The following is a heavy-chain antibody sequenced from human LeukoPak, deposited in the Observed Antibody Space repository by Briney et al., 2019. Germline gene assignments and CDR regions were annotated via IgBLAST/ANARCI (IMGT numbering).Heavy chain of an antibody. CDR2: IIPIFGTA. CDR3: ARAYYYYDSSGHFDY. D-gene: IGHD3-22*01. J-gene: IGHJ4*02. Sequence: SVKVSCKASGGTFSSYAISWVRQAPGQGLEWIGGIIPIFGTANYAQKFQGRVTITADESTSTAYMELSSLRSEDTAVYYCARAYYYYDSSGHFDYWGQGTLVTVSS. V-gene: IGHV1-69*13. CDR1: GGTFSSYA.